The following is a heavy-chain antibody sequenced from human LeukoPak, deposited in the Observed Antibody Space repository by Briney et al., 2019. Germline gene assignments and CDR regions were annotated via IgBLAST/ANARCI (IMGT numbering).Heavy chain of an antibody. CDR1: GGSISSYY. D-gene: IGHD6-13*01. CDR2: IYYSGNT. Sequence: SETLSLTCTVSGGSISSYYWGWIRQPPGKGREWIGYIYYSGNTNYNPSLKSRVTISVDTSKNLVSLKLTSVTAADTALYYCARHYSSSWSGSYFDYWGQGTLVTVSS. J-gene: IGHJ4*02. V-gene: IGHV4-59*08. CDR3: ARHYSSSWSGSYFDY.